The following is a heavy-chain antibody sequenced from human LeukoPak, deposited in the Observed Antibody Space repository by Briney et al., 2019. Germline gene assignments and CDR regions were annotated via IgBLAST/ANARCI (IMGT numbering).Heavy chain of an antibody. Sequence: GGSLRLSCAASGFMFSSNWMSWVRLAPGKGLEWVANIKEDGTETYYVDSVKGRFTVSRDNAKNSLYLQMNSLRVEDTAVYYCAKEGRSLQTYWGQGTLVTVSS. J-gene: IGHJ4*02. D-gene: IGHD5-24*01. CDR2: IKEDGTET. CDR1: GFMFSSNW. V-gene: IGHV3-7*03. CDR3: AKEGRSLQTY.